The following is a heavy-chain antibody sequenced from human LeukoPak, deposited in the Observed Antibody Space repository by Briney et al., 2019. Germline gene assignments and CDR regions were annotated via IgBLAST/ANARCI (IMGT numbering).Heavy chain of an antibody. V-gene: IGHV3-21*01. CDR2: ISSITSSYI. J-gene: IGHJ4*02. CDR3: ARLGESTTDFDY. D-gene: IGHD1-14*01. Sequence: GGSLRLSCAASGFTFITYSMTWVRQAPGKGLEWVSSISSITSSYIHYADSVEGRFTISRDNVKNSLYLQMNSLRAEDTAVYYCARLGESTTDFDYWGQGNPGHRLL. CDR1: GFTFITYS.